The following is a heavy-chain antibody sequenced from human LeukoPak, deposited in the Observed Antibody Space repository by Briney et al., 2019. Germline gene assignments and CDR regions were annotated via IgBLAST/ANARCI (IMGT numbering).Heavy chain of an antibody. CDR3: ANYLRPVVTPVDY. CDR1: GFTFSSYG. Sequence: GGSLRLSCAASGFTFSSYGMHWVRQAPGKGLEWVAVISYDGSNKYYADSVKGRFTISRDNSKNTLYLQMNSLRAEDTAVYYCANYLRPVVTPVDYWGQGTLVTVSS. J-gene: IGHJ4*02. CDR2: ISYDGSNK. V-gene: IGHV3-30*18. D-gene: IGHD2-21*02.